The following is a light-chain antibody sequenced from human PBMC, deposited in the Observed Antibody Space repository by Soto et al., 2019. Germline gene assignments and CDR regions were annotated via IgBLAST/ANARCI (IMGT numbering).Light chain of an antibody. CDR1: QSVTTY. CDR2: AAS. J-gene: IGKJ2*01. Sequence: DIQMTQSPSSLSASVGDRVTITCRASQSVTTYFNWYQQKPGEAPNLLIYAASSLQSGVSSRFSGSGSGTDFTLTISSLQPEDSATYYCQQSYSLPYTFGQGTKVEIK. V-gene: IGKV1-39*01. CDR3: QQSYSLPYT.